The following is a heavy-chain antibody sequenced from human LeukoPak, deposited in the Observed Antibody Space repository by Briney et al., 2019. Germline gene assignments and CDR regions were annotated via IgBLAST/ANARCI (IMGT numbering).Heavy chain of an antibody. Sequence: RRASVKVSRKASGYTFTSYGISWVRQAPGQGLEWMGWISAYNGNTNYAQKLQGRVTMTTDTSTSTAYMELRSLRSDDTAVYYCARGYCSSTSCYSLFDYWGQGTLVTVSS. V-gene: IGHV1-18*04. CDR1: GYTFTSYG. J-gene: IGHJ4*02. CDR2: ISAYNGNT. D-gene: IGHD2-2*02. CDR3: ARGYCSSTSCYSLFDY.